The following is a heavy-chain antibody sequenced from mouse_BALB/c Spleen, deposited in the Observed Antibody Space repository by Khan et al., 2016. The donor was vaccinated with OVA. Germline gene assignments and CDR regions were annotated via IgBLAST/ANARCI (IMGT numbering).Heavy chain of an antibody. CDR3: TRDRIDY. J-gene: IGHJ2*01. CDR2: INPTSGYT. V-gene: IGHV1-7*01. CDR1: GYTFTTCW. Sequence: QIQLVQSGAELAKPGASVKMSCKASGYTFTTCWMHWVKQRPGQGLEWIGYINPTSGYTDYNEKFKDRATLSADKSSSTAYMQLSSLTSEDSAVYYCTRDRIDYWGQGTTLTGSS.